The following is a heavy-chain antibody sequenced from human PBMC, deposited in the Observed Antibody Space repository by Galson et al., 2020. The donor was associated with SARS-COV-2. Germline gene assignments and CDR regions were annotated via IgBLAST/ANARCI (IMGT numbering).Heavy chain of an antibody. CDR2: ISSSGSTI. J-gene: IGHJ5*02. D-gene: IGHD6-13*01. CDR3: ASEASSSWFDWFDP. Sequence: KIGESLKISCAASGFTFSDYYMSWIRQAPGKGLEWVSYISSSGSTIYYADSVKGRFTISRDNAKNSLYLQMNSLRAEDTAVYYCASEASSSWFDWFDPWGQGTLVSVSS. V-gene: IGHV3-11*01. CDR1: GFTFSDYY.